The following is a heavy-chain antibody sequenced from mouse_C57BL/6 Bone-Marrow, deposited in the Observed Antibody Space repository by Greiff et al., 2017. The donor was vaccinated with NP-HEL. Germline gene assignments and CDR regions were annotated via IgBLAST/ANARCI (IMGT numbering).Heavy chain of an antibody. Sequence: EVKLVESGGGLVQPGGSMKLSCVASGFTFSNYWMNWVRQSPEKGLEWVAQIRLKSDNYATHYAESVKGRFTISRDDSKSSVYLQMNNLRAEDTGIYYCTVDGSRNAMDYWGQGTSVTVSS. V-gene: IGHV6-3*01. CDR2: IRLKSDNYAT. D-gene: IGHD1-1*01. J-gene: IGHJ4*01. CDR3: TVDGSRNAMDY. CDR1: GFTFSNYW.